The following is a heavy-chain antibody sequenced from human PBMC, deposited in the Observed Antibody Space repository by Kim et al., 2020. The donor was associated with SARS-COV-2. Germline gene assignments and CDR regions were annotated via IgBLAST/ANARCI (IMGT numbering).Heavy chain of an antibody. Sequence: GGSLRLSCTASGFDFGIHSMTWVRQAPGKGLEWLSNINQDGSAIHSVDSVKGRFTISRDNSKNSVYLQMSSLRVDDTAVYYCAADWSSGWSWEFDHWGRGSL. CDR3: AADWSSGWSWEFDH. CDR1: GFDFGIHS. CDR2: INQDGSAI. V-gene: IGHV3-7*01. J-gene: IGHJ4*02. D-gene: IGHD6-19*01.